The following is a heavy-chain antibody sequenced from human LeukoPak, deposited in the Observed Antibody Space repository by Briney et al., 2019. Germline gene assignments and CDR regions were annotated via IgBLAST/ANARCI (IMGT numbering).Heavy chain of an antibody. CDR3: ARDCSSTSCTPFDY. CDR1: GFSFSSYW. Sequence: PGGSLRLSCAASGFSFSSYWMSWVRQAPGKGREWVANIKQDGSEKDYVDSVKGRFTISKENAKTPLYLQMNSLRAEDTAVYNCARDCSSTSCTPFDYWGQGTLVTVSS. CDR2: IKQDGSEK. J-gene: IGHJ4*02. D-gene: IGHD2-2*01. V-gene: IGHV3-7*01.